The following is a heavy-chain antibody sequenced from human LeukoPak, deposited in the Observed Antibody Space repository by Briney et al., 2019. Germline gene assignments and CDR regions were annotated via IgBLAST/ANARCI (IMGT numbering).Heavy chain of an antibody. V-gene: IGHV1-8*02. CDR1: VCTFVTYD. CDR2: MNPNSGNT. J-gene: IGHJ4*02. CDR3: ARGHSSGLGD. Sequence: ASVKVSCKTSVCTFVTYDINWVRQATGQGLEWMGWMNPNSGNTGYAQKFQGRVTMTRNTSISTAYMELSSLRSEDTAVYYCARGHSSGLGDWGQGTLVTVSS. D-gene: IGHD6-19*01.